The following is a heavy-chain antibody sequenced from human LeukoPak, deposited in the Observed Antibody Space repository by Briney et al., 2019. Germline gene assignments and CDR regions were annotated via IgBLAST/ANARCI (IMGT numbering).Heavy chain of an antibody. D-gene: IGHD4-17*01. CDR1: GFNFSSYW. Sequence: AGGSLRLSCAAAGFNFSSYWMTWVRQAPGKGLEWLANIKQDGTERYYVDSVKGRFTISRDNAKNSLYLQMNSLRAVDTAVYFCARPTTVTMVDAFNIWGLGTMVTVSS. J-gene: IGHJ3*02. V-gene: IGHV3-7*04. CDR2: IKQDGTER. CDR3: ARPTTVTMVDAFNI.